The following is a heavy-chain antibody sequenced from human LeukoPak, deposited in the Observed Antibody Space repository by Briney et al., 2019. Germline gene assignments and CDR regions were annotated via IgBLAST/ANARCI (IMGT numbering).Heavy chain of an antibody. CDR3: ARDTLDDSSGYYYA. CDR2: IIPILGIA. V-gene: IGHV1-69*04. CDR1: GGTFSSYA. J-gene: IGHJ4*02. Sequence: GASVKVSCKASGGTFSSYAISWVRQAPGQGLEWMGRIIPILGIANYAQKFQGRVTITADKSTSTAYMELSSLRSEDTAVYYCARDTLDDSSGYYYAWGQGTLVTVSS. D-gene: IGHD3-22*01.